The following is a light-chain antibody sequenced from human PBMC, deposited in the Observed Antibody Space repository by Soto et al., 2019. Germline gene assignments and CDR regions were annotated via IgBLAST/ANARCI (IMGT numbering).Light chain of an antibody. V-gene: IGKV1-39*01. CDR2: AAS. CDR1: QSISSY. J-gene: IGKJ1*01. CDR3: QQYNSYS. Sequence: EIQITQSPASRSAPVGNGVTLTCRASQSISSYLNWYQQKPGKAPKLLIYAASSLQSGVPSRFSGSGSGTEFTLTISSLQPDDFATYYCQQYNSYSFGQGTKVDIK.